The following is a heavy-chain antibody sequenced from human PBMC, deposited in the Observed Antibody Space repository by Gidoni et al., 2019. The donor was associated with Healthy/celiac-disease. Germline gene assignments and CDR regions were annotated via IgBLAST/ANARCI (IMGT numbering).Heavy chain of an antibody. CDR3: AREIPSGLEPFDY. CDR1: GGSISSGSYY. D-gene: IGHD1-1*01. J-gene: IGHJ4*02. CDR2: IYTSGST. V-gene: IGHV4-61*02. Sequence: QVQLQESGPGLVKPSQTLSLTCTVSGGSISSGSYYWSWIRQPAGKGLEWIGRIYTSGSTNYNPSLKSRVTISVDTSKNQFSLKLSSVTAADTAVYYCAREIPSGLEPFDYWGQGTLVTVSS.